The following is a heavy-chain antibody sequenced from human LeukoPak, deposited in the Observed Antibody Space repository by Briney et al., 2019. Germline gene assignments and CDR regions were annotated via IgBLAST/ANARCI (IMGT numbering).Heavy chain of an antibody. CDR2: ISAYNGNT. D-gene: IGHD3-10*01. CDR3: ARGPLTMARGVNYYYYYMDV. Sequence: ASVKVSCKASGYTFTSYGISWVRQAPGQGLEWMGWISAYNGNTNYAQKLQGRVTMTTDTSTSTAYMELRSLRSDDTAVYYCARGPLTMARGVNYYYYYMDVWGKGTTVTVSS. CDR1: GYTFTSYG. V-gene: IGHV1-18*01. J-gene: IGHJ6*03.